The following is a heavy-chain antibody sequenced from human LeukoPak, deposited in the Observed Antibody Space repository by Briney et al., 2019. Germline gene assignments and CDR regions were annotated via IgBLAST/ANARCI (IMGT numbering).Heavy chain of an antibody. D-gene: IGHD6-13*01. V-gene: IGHV3-30*02. CDR1: GFTFSSYG. J-gene: IGHJ4*02. Sequence: GGSLRLSCAASGFTFSSYGMHWVRQAPGKGLEWVAFIRYDGSNKYYADSVKGRFTISRDNSKNTLYLQMNSLRAEDTAVYYCAKHSRVGIAAAGPDYWGQGTLVTVSS. CDR3: AKHSRVGIAAAGPDY. CDR2: IRYDGSNK.